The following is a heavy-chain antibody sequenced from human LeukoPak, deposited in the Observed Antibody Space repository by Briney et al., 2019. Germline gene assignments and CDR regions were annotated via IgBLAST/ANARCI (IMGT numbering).Heavy chain of an antibody. J-gene: IGHJ4*02. D-gene: IGHD6-13*01. V-gene: IGHV3-30*04. Sequence: GRSLRLSCAASGFTFSSYAMHWVRQAPGKGLEWVAVISYDGSNKYYADSVKGRFTISRDNSKNTLYLQMNSLRAEDTAVYYCARDGYIDYWGQGTLVTVSS. CDR2: ISYDGSNK. CDR1: GFTFSSYA. CDR3: ARDGYIDY.